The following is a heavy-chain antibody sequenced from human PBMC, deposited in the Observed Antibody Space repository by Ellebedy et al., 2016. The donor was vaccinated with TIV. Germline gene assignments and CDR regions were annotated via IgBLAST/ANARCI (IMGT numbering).Heavy chain of an antibody. Sequence: SETLSLTCSVSGASVNSGIYYWSWIRQPPGKGLEWIGYIYYSGSTNYNPSLKSRVTIAVDTSKNEFSLKLRSVTAADTAVYYCAREFVEVATIDDFYYAMDVWGQGTTVTVSS. D-gene: IGHD5-24*01. J-gene: IGHJ6*02. V-gene: IGHV4-61*01. CDR1: GASVNSGIYY. CDR3: AREFVEVATIDDFYYAMDV. CDR2: IYYSGST.